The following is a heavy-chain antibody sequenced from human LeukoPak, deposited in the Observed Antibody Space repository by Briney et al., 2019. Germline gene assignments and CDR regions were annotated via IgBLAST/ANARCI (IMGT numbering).Heavy chain of an antibody. V-gene: IGHV1-69*13. Sequence: GASVKVSCKASGGTFSSYAIGWVRQAPGQGLEWMGGIIPIFGTANYAQKFQGRVTITADESTSTAYMELSSLRSEDTAVYYCARNKKGIAAAGIGYYYYYMDVWGKGTTVTISS. CDR1: GGTFSSYA. D-gene: IGHD6-13*01. CDR2: IIPIFGTA. CDR3: ARNKKGIAAAGIGYYYYYMDV. J-gene: IGHJ6*03.